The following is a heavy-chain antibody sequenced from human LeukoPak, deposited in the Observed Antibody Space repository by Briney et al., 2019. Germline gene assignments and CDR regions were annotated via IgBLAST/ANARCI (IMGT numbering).Heavy chain of an antibody. Sequence: ASVKVSCKASGYTFTSYGISWVRQAPGQGREWMGWISAYNGNTNYAQKLHGRLTMTTDTSTSKAYMELRSLRSDDTAVYYCAREGRYYYYYMDVWGKGTTVTISS. CDR3: AREGRYYYYYMDV. V-gene: IGHV1-18*01. CDR2: ISAYNGNT. CDR1: GYTFTSYG. J-gene: IGHJ6*03.